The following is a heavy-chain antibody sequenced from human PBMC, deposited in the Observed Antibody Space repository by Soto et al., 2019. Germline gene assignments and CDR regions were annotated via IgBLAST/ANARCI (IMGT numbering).Heavy chain of an antibody. CDR3: ARDPGYCSGGSCYGYGMDV. D-gene: IGHD2-15*01. CDR1: GFTFSSYA. V-gene: IGHV3-33*08. CDR2: IWYDGSNK. Sequence: GGSLRLSCAASGFTFSSYAMKWVRQAPGKGLEWVAVIWYDGSNKYYADSVKGRFTISRDNSKNTLYLQMNSLRAEDTAVYYCARDPGYCSGGSCYGYGMDVWGQGTTVTVSS. J-gene: IGHJ6*02.